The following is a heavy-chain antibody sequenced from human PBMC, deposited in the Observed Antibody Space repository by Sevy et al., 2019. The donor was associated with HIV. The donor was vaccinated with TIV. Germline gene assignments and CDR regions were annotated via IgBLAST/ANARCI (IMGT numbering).Heavy chain of an antibody. CDR2: IYYTGST. CDR3: TRAPPLRSGDDSLNWFDP. Sequence: SETLSLTCTVSGGSISAYYWSWIRQPPGKALEYVGYIYYTGSTNYNPSLKNRVTMSVDTSKNQFSLKLSSVTAADTAVYYCTRAPPLRSGDDSLNWFDPWGPGTLVTVSS. J-gene: IGHJ5*02. CDR1: GGSISAYY. V-gene: IGHV4-59*01. D-gene: IGHD5-12*01.